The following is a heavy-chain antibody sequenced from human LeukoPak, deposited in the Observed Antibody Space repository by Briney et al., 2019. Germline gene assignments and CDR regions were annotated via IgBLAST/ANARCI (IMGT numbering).Heavy chain of an antibody. CDR3: ARGKFDRSSWYNYFDY. J-gene: IGHJ4*02. CDR2: IYSGGST. CDR1: GFTFSSYS. V-gene: IGHV3-66*01. D-gene: IGHD6-13*01. Sequence: GGSLRLSCAASGFTFSSYSMNWVRQAPGKGLEWVSVIYSGGSTFYSDSVKGRFTISRDNSKNTLYLQMNSLRAEDTAVYYCARGKFDRSSWYNYFDYWGQGTLVTVSS.